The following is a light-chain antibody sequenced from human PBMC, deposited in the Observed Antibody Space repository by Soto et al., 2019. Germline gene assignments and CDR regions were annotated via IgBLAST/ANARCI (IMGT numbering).Light chain of an antibody. CDR2: LTS. CDR1: RTIAGN. CDR3: HLYGASPPT. Sequence: EVVMTQSPGTLSASPGERATLSCRASRTIAGNVAWYQQKPGQAPRLLIFLTSTRAIGVPDRFSGGGSGTEFTLTISSLQSEDFAVFYCHLYGASPPTFGQGTKVEI. V-gene: IGKV3D-15*01. J-gene: IGKJ1*01.